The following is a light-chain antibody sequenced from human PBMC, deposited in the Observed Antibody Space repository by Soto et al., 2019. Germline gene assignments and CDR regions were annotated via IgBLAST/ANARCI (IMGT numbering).Light chain of an antibody. V-gene: IGLV2-14*01. CDR2: EVS. Sequence: QSALTQPASVSGCPGQSITRSCTGTSSDVGGYNYVSWYQQHPGKAPKLMIYEVSNRPSGVSNRFSGSKSGNTASLTISGLQAEDEADYYCSSYTSSSTLVFGTGTRSPS. CDR1: SSDVGGYNY. CDR3: SSYTSSSTLV. J-gene: IGLJ1*01.